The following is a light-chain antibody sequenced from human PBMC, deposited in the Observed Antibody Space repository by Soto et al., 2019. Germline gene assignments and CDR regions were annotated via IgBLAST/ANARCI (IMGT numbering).Light chain of an antibody. CDR1: QDISSW. CDR3: LQHNSFPRT. CDR2: GAS. Sequence: DIQMTQSPSSVSASVGDRVTITCRASQDISSWLTWYQQKPGKAPKVLIYGASSLQSGVPSRFSGRGSGTEFTLTISNLQPEDFATYYCLQHNSFPRTFGQGTKVDIK. V-gene: IGKV1-12*01. J-gene: IGKJ1*01.